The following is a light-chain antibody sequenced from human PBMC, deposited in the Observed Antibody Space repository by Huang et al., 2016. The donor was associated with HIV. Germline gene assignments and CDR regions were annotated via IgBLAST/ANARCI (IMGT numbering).Light chain of an antibody. Sequence: DIPMTQSPSSLSASVGDRVTITCRASQRISSHLNWYQQKPGKAPKLLIYAASSLQSGVPSRFSGSGSGTDFTLTISSLQPEDFATYYCQQSYSIPRTFGGGTMVEI. CDR1: QRISSH. CDR2: AAS. CDR3: QQSYSIPRT. J-gene: IGKJ4*01. V-gene: IGKV1-39*01.